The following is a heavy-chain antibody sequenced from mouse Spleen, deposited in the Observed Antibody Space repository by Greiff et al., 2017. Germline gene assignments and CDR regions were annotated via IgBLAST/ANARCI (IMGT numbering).Heavy chain of an antibody. J-gene: IGHJ1*03. CDR1: GYTFTSYT. Sequence: QVQLQQSGAELARPGASVKMSCKASGYTFTSYTMHWVNQRPGQGLEWIGYINPSSGYTKYNQKFKDKATLTADKSSSTAYMQLSSLTSEDSAVYYCARSGYDYDRSYWYFDVWGTGTTVTVSS. D-gene: IGHD2-4*01. CDR3: ARSGYDYDRSYWYFDV. V-gene: IGHV1-4*01. CDR2: INPSSGYT.